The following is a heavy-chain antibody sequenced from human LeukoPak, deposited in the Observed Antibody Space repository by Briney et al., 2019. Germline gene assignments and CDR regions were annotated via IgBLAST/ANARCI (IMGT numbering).Heavy chain of an antibody. J-gene: IGHJ4*02. V-gene: IGHV1-18*01. CDR2: ISAYNGNT. CDR3: ARGLRPLEVGATLDYFDY. CDR1: GYTFTSYG. Sequence: ASVNVSCKASGYTFTSYGISWVRQAPGQGLEWMGWISAYNGNTNYAQKLQGRVTMTTDTSTSTAYMELRSLRSDDTAVYYCARGLRPLEVGATLDYFDYWGQGTLVTVSS. D-gene: IGHD1-26*01.